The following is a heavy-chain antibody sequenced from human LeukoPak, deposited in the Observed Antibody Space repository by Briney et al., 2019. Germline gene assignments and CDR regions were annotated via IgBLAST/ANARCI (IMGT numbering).Heavy chain of an antibody. CDR1: GFTFSGSA. D-gene: IGHD3-16*01. J-gene: IGHJ3*02. Sequence: PGGSLRLSCAASGFTFSGSALHWVRQASGKGLEWVGRIRSTANGYATAYAASVKGRFTISRDDSKNTAYLQMDSLRAEDTALYYCAKDFHRLGEFDAFDIWGQGTMVTVSS. V-gene: IGHV3-73*01. CDR2: IRSTANGYAT. CDR3: AKDFHRLGEFDAFDI.